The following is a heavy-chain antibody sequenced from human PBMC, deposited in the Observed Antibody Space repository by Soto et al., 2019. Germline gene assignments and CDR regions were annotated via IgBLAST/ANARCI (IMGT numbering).Heavy chain of an antibody. Sequence: SVKVSCKASGGTFSSYAISWVRQAPGQGLEWMGGIIPIFGTANYAQKFQGRVTITADESTSTAYMELSSLRSEDTAVYYSARVGVLLWGSRAFDIWGQGTMVTASS. D-gene: IGHD3-10*01. V-gene: IGHV1-69*13. J-gene: IGHJ3*02. CDR3: ARVGVLLWGSRAFDI. CDR1: GGTFSSYA. CDR2: IIPIFGTA.